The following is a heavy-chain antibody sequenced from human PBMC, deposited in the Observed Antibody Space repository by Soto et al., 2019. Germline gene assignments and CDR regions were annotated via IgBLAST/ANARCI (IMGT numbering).Heavy chain of an antibody. V-gene: IGHV1-2*02. D-gene: IGHD3-10*01. CDR3: ATRPVRGVRVFDF. CDR2: LSPDSGDT. CDR1: GNIISTYYSPFTAFY. Sequence: QIQMVQSRAEVKMPGASVKLSCGASGNIISTYYSPFTAFYIDWVRVPPGGGLEWMGWLSPDSGDTDSSQKWQDRVAMTWDASSTTAYLELSRLQSDDTAIYYCATRPVRGVRVFDFWGQGTLVSVSS. J-gene: IGHJ4*02.